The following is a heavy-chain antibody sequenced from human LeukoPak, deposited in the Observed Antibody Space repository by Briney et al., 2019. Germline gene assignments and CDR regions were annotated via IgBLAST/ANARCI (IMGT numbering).Heavy chain of an antibody. CDR1: GLSLSTYGMC. D-gene: IGHD1-1*01. V-gene: IGHV2-70*11. CDR2: IDWDDDK. Sequence: SGPALVKPTQTLTLTCTFSGLSLSTYGMCVSWIRQPPGKALGWLARIDWDDDKYYSTSLKARLTISKDTSKNQVVLTVTNVDPVDTATYYCAQMQRVTTGTTTAYYMDVWDKGTTVTVSS. J-gene: IGHJ6*03. CDR3: AQMQRVTTGTTTAYYMDV.